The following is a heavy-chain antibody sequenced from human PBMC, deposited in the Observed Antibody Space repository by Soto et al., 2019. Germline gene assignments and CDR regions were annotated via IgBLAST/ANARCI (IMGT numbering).Heavy chain of an antibody. CDR2: ISSSSSYT. V-gene: IGHV3-11*06. CDR1: GFTFSDYY. D-gene: IGHD5-12*01. Sequence: QVQLVESGGGLVKPGGSLRLSCAASGFTFSDYYMSWIRQAPGKGLEWVSYISSSSSYTNYADSVKGRFTISRDNAKNSLYLQMNSLRAEDTAVYYCARDYGGYDTRFIGGAFDIWGQGKMVTVSS. J-gene: IGHJ3*02. CDR3: ARDYGGYDTRFIGGAFDI.